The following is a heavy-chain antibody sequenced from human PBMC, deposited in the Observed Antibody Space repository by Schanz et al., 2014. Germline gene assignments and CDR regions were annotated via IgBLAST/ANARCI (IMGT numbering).Heavy chain of an antibody. CDR3: ARHLVNAYGMDV. V-gene: IGHV4-34*01. D-gene: IGHD3-3*02. CDR1: GGPFSGYF. CDR2: IHHSGSI. Sequence: QVQLQQWGAGLLKPSETLSLTCAVYGGPFSGYFWSWIRQSPGKGLQWIGEIHHSGSIIYNPSLRSGVPISMDTSKNQFFLKVPSVTAADTAVYYCARHLVNAYGMDVWGQGTAVTVSS. J-gene: IGHJ6*02.